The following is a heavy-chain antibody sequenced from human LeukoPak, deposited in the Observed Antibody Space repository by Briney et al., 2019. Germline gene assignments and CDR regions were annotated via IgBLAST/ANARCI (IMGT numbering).Heavy chain of an antibody. D-gene: IGHD3-10*01. Sequence: SETLSLTCTVSGGSISSYYWSWIRRPPGKGLEWIGYIYYSVSTNYNPSLKSRVTISVDTSKNQFSLKLSSVTAADTAVYYCARVGARAVVDYWGQGTLVTVSS. CDR2: IYYSVST. V-gene: IGHV4-59*01. CDR1: GGSISSYY. CDR3: ARVGARAVVDY. J-gene: IGHJ4*02.